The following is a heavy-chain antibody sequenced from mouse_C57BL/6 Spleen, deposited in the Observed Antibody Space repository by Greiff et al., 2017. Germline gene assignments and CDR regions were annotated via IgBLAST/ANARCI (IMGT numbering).Heavy chain of an antibody. V-gene: IGHV1-59*01. Sequence: QVQLQQPGAELVRPGTSVTLSCKASGYTFTSYWLHWVKQRPGQGLEWIGVIYPSDSYNNYNQKFTGKATLTVDTSSSTAYMQLSSLTYEDSAIYYYERGDYSNYWGQGTTLTVSS. CDR2: IYPSDSYN. CDR1: GYTFTSYW. CDR3: ERGDYSNY. J-gene: IGHJ2*01. D-gene: IGHD2-5*01.